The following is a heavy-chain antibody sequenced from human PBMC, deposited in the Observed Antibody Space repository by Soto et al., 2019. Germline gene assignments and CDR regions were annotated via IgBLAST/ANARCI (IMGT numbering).Heavy chain of an antibody. Sequence: EVQLVESGGGLVQPGGSLRLSCAASGFTFSTYSMNWVRQAPGKGLEWVSYISSGSSTIYYADSVKGRFTISRDNGKNSLYLQINSLRDEDTAVYYCATEPTRTRVVGDYWGQGTLVTVSS. CDR3: ATEPTRTRVVGDY. CDR1: GFTFSTYS. CDR2: ISSGSSTI. V-gene: IGHV3-48*02. J-gene: IGHJ4*02. D-gene: IGHD1-1*01.